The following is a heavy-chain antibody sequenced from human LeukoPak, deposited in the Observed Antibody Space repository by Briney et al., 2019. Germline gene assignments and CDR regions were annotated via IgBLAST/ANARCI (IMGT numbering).Heavy chain of an antibody. CDR1: GFTFSSYS. CDR3: ARDPYSGTYGDTYYYYMDV. CDR2: ISSSSSYI. J-gene: IGHJ6*03. V-gene: IGHV3-21*01. Sequence: GGSLRLSCAASGFTFSSYSMNWVRQAPGKGLEWVSSISSSSSYIYYADSVKGRFTISRDNAKNSLDLQMNSLRAEDTAVYYCARDPYSGTYGDTYYYYMDVWGKGTTVTISS. D-gene: IGHD1-26*01.